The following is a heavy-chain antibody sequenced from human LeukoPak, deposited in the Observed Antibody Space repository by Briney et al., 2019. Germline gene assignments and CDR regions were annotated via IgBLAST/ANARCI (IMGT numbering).Heavy chain of an antibody. CDR3: ARGARDWTYKYHAFDI. D-gene: IGHD2-21*02. CDR1: GYIFTSYG. CDR2: ISGYNGDT. J-gene: IGHJ3*02. V-gene: IGHV1-18*01. Sequence: GASVKVSCKASGYIFTSYGINWVRQAPGQGLEWMGWISGYNGDTNYAQKLQGRVTMTTDTSRSTVYMELRSLRSDETAVYYCARGARDWTYKYHAFDIWGQGTMVTVSS.